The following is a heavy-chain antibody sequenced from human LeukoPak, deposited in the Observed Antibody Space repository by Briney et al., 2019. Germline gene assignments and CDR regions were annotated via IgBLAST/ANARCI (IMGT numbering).Heavy chain of an antibody. CDR1: SHTFTSYG. J-gene: IGHJ4*02. V-gene: IGHV1-18*01. D-gene: IGHD4-17*01. CDR2: ISVYRSKT. Sequence: RASVKVSCKASSHTFTSYGLSWVRQAPGQGLEWMGWISVYRSKTNYAQKFQGRITLTTDASTRTTFMELRSLRSDDTAVYYCARDNGDYNFDYWGQGTLVTVSS. CDR3: ARDNGDYNFDY.